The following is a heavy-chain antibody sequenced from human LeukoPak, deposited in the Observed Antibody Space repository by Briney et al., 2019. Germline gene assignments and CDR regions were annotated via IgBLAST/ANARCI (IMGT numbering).Heavy chain of an antibody. CDR2: IYYSGST. V-gene: IGHV4-39*01. CDR1: GGSISSSSYY. Sequence: SETLSLTCTVSGGSISSSSYYWGWIRQPPGKGLEWIGNIYYSGSTYYNPSLKSRVTISVDTSKNQFSLKLSSVTAADTAVYYCARTARDYYDSSGYYFDYWGQGTLVTVSS. D-gene: IGHD3-22*01. J-gene: IGHJ4*02. CDR3: ARTARDYYDSSGYYFDY.